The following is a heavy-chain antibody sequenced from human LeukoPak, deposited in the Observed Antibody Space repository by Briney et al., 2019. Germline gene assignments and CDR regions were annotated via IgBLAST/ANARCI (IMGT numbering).Heavy chain of an antibody. D-gene: IGHD6-13*01. Sequence: SETLSLTCVVSGGSISDYYWSWIRQSPGKGLEWIGYIYNTGSIKYNPSLKSRVTMSVDTSKNQFSLKLSSVSAADTAVYYCARVYRSSWLDYWGQGTLVTVSS. V-gene: IGHV4-59*08. CDR2: IYNTGSI. J-gene: IGHJ4*02. CDR3: ARVYRSSWLDY. CDR1: GGSISDYY.